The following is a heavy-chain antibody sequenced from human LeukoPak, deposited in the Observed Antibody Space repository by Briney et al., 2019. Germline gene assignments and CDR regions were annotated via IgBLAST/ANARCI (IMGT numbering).Heavy chain of an antibody. D-gene: IGHD3-10*01. CDR1: GYTFTSYG. CDR2: ISAYNGNT. V-gene: IGHV1-18*01. Sequence: ASVKVSCKASGYTFTSYGISWVRQAPGQGLEWMGWISAYNGNTNYAQKLQGRVTMTTDTSTSTAYMELRSLRTDDTAVYYCARVSKGEYYYDYWGQGTLVTVSS. CDR3: ARVSKGEYYYDY. J-gene: IGHJ4*02.